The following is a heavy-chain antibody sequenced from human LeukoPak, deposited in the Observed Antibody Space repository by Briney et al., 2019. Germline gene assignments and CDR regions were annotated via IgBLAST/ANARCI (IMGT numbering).Heavy chain of an antibody. CDR3: HVRLGELSLIT. D-gene: IGHD3-16*02. V-gene: IGHV3-48*03. Sequence: GGSLRLSCAASGFTFRNYEMSWVRQAPGKGLEWVSHIGPSGDTIYYADSVKGRFTISRDNAKNSLYLQMNSLRAEDTAVYYCHVRLGELSLITWGQGTLVTVSS. CDR1: GFTFRNYE. J-gene: IGHJ4*02. CDR2: IGPSGDTI.